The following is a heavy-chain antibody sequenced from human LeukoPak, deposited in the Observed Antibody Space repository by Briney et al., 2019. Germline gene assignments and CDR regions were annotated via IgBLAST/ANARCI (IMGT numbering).Heavy chain of an antibody. V-gene: IGHV1-8*01. J-gene: IGHJ5*02. CDR2: MNPNSGNT. Sequence: EASVKVSCKASGYTSTSYDINWVRQATGQGLEWMGWMNPNSGNTGYAQKFQGRVTMTRNTSISTAYMELSSLRSEDTAVYYCARGEYSSSPGNWFDPWGRGTLVTVSS. CDR1: GYTSTSYD. CDR3: ARGEYSSSPGNWFDP. D-gene: IGHD6-6*01.